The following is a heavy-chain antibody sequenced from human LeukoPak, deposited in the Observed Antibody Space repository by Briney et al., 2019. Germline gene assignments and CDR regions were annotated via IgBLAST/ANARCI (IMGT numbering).Heavy chain of an antibody. CDR2: IRYDGSNK. V-gene: IGHV3-30*02. CDR3: AEDGYGSLVVVTLDY. J-gene: IGHJ4*02. CDR1: GFTFSSYG. Sequence: GGSLRLSCAASGFTFSSYGMHWVRQAPGKGLEWVAFIRYDGSNKYYADSVKGRFTISRDNSKNTLYLQMNSLRAEDTAVYYCAEDGYGSLVVVTLDYWGQGTLVTVSS. D-gene: IGHD3-22*01.